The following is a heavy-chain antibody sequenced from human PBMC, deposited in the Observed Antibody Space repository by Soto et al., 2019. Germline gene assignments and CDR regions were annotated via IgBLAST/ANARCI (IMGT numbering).Heavy chain of an antibody. V-gene: IGHV4-34*01. J-gene: IGHJ4*02. CDR1: GGSFSGYY. Sequence: QVQLQQWGAGLLKPSETLSLTCAVYGGSFSGYYWSWIRQPPGKGLEWIGEINHSGSTNYNPSLKSRVTISVDTSKTQFSLKLSAVTAADAAVYYCARAGGTGDSWGQGTLVTVSS. CDR2: INHSGST. D-gene: IGHD3-16*01. CDR3: ARAGGTGDS.